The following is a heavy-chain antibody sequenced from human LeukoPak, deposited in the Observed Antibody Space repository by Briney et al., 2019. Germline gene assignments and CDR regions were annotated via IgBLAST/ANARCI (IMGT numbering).Heavy chain of an antibody. CDR1: GFTFSSYW. V-gene: IGHV3-74*01. Sequence: GGSLRLSCAASGFTFSSYWMHWVRQAPGKGLVWVSRINSDGSSTSYADSVKGRFTISRDNAKNTLYLQMNSLRAEDTAVYYCARALPATQSSGWYEGYYWGQGTLVTVSS. D-gene: IGHD6-19*01. CDR3: ARALPATQSSGWYEGYY. CDR2: INSDGSST. J-gene: IGHJ4*02.